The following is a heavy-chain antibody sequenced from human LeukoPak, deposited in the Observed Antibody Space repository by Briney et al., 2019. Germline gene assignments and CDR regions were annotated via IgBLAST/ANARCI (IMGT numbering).Heavy chain of an antibody. CDR2: IYPDVSDI. D-gene: IGHD3-16*02. CDR1: GYDFTNYW. J-gene: IGHJ4*02. Sequence: GESLKISCKGSGYDFTNYWIAWVRQMPGKGLEWMGIIYPDVSDIRYSPSFQGQVTISADKSISTAYLQWSSLEASDTAMYYCARPDLSGGIDYWGQGTLVTVSS. CDR3: ARPDLSGGIDY. V-gene: IGHV5-51*01.